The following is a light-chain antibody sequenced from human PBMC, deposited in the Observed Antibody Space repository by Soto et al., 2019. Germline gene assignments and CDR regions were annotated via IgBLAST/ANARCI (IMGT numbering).Light chain of an antibody. CDR2: GNS. Sequence: QPVLTQPPSVSGAPGQRVTISWTGSSSNIGAGYDVHWYQQLPGTAPKLLIYGNSNRPSGVPDRFSGSKSGTSASLAITGLQAEDEADYYCQSYDSSLSGSVFGGGTKVTVL. V-gene: IGLV1-40*01. CDR3: QSYDSSLSGSV. CDR1: SSNIGAGYD. J-gene: IGLJ2*01.